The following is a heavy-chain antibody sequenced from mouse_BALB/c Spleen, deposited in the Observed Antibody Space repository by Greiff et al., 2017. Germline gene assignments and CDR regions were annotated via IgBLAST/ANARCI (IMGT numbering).Heavy chain of an antibody. CDR2: IWGDGST. J-gene: IGHJ1*01. CDR1: GFSLTGYG. D-gene: IGHD1-1*01. V-gene: IGHV2-6-7*01. CDR3: ARAGSSYDWYFDV. Sequence: VKLVESGPGLVAPSQSLSITCTVSGFSLTGYGVNWVRQPPGKGLEWLGMIWGDGSTDYNSALKSRLSISKDNSKSQVFLKMNSLQTDDTARYYCARAGSSYDWYFDVWGAGTTVTVSS.